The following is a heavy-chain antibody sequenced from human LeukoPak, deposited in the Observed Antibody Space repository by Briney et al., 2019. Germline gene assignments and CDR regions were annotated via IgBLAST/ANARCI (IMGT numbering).Heavy chain of an antibody. D-gene: IGHD3-22*01. V-gene: IGHV1-8*03. CDR2: MNPNSGNT. Sequence: ASVKVSCKASGYTFTSYGINWVRQATGQGLEWMGWMNPNSGNTGYAQKFQGRVTITRNTSISTAYMELSSLRSEDTAVYYCARAGDSSGYYYHYYYMDVWGKGTTVTVSS. J-gene: IGHJ6*03. CDR1: GYTFTSYG. CDR3: ARAGDSSGYYYHYYYMDV.